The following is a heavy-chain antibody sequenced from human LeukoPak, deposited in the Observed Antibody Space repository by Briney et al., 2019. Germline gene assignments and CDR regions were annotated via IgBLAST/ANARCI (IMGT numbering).Heavy chain of an antibody. CDR1: GFTFDDYG. V-gene: IGHV3-20*04. CDR2: INWNGGST. Sequence: VGSLRLSCAASGFTFDDYGMSWVRQAPGKGLEWVSGINWNGGSTGYADSVKGGFTISRDNAKNSLYLQMNSLRSEDTALYYFAGDSSKRDNYYYYYRDVWRKGTTVTVSS. J-gene: IGHJ6*03. CDR3: AGDSSKRDNYYYYYRDV. D-gene: IGHD5-24*01.